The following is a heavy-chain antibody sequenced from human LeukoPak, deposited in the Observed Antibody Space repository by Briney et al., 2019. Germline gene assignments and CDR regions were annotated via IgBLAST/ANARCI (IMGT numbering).Heavy chain of an antibody. Sequence: PSETLSLTCTVSGYSISSGYYWGWIRQPPGKGLEWIGNIYRSGSTYYNPSLKSRVTVSVDTANNQLSLKLNSVTAADTAVYYCARVEAATTNPRFDYWGQGTLVTVSS. CDR2: IYRSGST. V-gene: IGHV4-38-2*02. D-gene: IGHD5-24*01. J-gene: IGHJ4*02. CDR1: GYSISSGYY. CDR3: ARVEAATTNPRFDY.